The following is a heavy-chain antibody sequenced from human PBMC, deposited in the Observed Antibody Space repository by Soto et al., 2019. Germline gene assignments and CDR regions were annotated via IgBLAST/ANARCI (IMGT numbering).Heavy chain of an antibody. CDR1: GYTFTSYY. V-gene: IGHV1-46*01. D-gene: IGHD2-15*01. J-gene: IGHJ4*02. Sequence: ASVKVSCKASGYTFTSYYMHWVRQAPGQGLEWMGIINPSGGSTSYAQKFQGRVTMTRDTSTSTVYMELSSLRSEDTAVYYCAKGYCSGGSCYSYSHFDYWGQGTLVTVSS. CDR3: AKGYCSGGSCYSYSHFDY. CDR2: INPSGGST.